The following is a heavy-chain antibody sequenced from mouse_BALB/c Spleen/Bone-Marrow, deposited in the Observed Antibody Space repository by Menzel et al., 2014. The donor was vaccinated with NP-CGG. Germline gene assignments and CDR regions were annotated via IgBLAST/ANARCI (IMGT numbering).Heavy chain of an antibody. CDR2: IDPETGGT. V-gene: IGHV1-15*01. D-gene: IGHD2-4*01. CDR1: GYTFTDYE. CDR3: TSRTPYYDSRYYYIMDY. Sequence: QVQLQQSGAELVRPGASVTLSCKASGYTFTDYEMHWVKQTPVHGLEWIGAIDPETGGTADNQKFRGKATLTADKSSSTAYMEPRSLTSKDSAVYYCTSRTPYYDSRYYYIMDYWGQGTSVTVSS. J-gene: IGHJ4*01.